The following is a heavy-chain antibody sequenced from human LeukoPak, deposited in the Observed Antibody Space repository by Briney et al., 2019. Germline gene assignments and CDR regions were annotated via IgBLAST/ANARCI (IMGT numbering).Heavy chain of an antibody. CDR3: ARRFGSSGGDFDY. CDR1: GGSFSGYF. J-gene: IGHJ4*02. Sequence: PSETLSLTCAVYGGSFSGYFWNWIRQPPGKGLEWIGEINHSGSTHHNPSLKSRVTISIDTSKNQFSLKLSSVTAADTAVYYCARRFGSSGGDFDYWGQGTLVTVSS. V-gene: IGHV4-34*01. D-gene: IGHD6-19*01. CDR2: INHSGST.